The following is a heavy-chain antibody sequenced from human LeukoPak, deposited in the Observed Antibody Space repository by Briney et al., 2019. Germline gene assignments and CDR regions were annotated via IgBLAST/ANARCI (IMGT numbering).Heavy chain of an antibody. CDR1: GGSISSNNW. J-gene: IGHJ4*02. D-gene: IGHD6-19*01. V-gene: IGHV4-4*02. CDR3: AREITVAGAASFDY. Sequence: SGTLSLTCAVSGGSISSNNWWHWVRQPPGKGLEWIGEIYHSGSTYYNPSLKSRVTISVDKSKNQFSLKLSSVTAADTAVYYCAREITVAGAASFDYWGQGTLVTVSS. CDR2: IYHSGST.